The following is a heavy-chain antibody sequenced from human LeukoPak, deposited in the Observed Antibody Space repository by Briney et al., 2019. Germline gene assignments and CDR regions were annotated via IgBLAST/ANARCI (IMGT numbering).Heavy chain of an antibody. CDR3: ARGRITMVRGVIILTEYYFDY. D-gene: IGHD3-10*01. J-gene: IGHJ4*02. CDR2: IYSRRST. V-gene: IGHV3-53*01. Sequence: PGGSLRLSCAASGFTVSSNYMSWVRQAPGKGLEWVSGIYSRRSTYYADSVKSRFTISRDNSKNTLYLQMNSLRAEDTAVYYCARGRITMVRGVIILTEYYFDYWGQGTLVTVSS. CDR1: GFTVSSNY.